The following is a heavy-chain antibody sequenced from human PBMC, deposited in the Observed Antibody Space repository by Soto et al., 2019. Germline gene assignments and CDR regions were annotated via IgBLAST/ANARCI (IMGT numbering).Heavy chain of an antibody. Sequence: SRGSLRLSCAAYGFTFSDYYMSWIRQAPGKGLEWVSYISSSSSYTNYADSVKGRFTISRDNAKNSLYLQMNSLRAEDTAVFYCARCGRRGYRYGPIHYWCQGTLVTVSS. V-gene: IGHV3-11*06. CDR1: GFTFSDYY. J-gene: IGHJ4*02. CDR2: ISSSSSYT. CDR3: ARCGRRGYRYGPIHY. D-gene: IGHD5-18*01.